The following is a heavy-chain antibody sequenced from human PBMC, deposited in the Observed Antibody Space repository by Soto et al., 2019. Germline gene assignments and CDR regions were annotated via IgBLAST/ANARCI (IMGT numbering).Heavy chain of an antibody. CDR3: ARRGYDDYSSLYYFDY. V-gene: IGHV4-34*01. CDR2: INHSGST. CDR1: GGSFSGYY. Sequence: SETLSLTCAVYGGSFSGYYWSWIRQPPGKGLEWIGEINHSGSTNYNPSLKSRVTISVDTSKNQFSLKLSSVTAADTAVYYCARRGYDDYSSLYYFDYWGQGTLVTVSS. J-gene: IGHJ4*02. D-gene: IGHD4-4*01.